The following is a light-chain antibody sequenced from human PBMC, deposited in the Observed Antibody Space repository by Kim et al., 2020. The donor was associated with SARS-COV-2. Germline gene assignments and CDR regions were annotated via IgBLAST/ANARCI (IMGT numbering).Light chain of an antibody. CDR3: QTWGTGIPV. CDR2: LNGDGSH. CDR1: SGHSSYA. J-gene: IGLJ3*02. V-gene: IGLV4-69*01. Sequence: ASVKLTCTLSSGHSSYAIAWHQQQPEKGPRYLMKLNGDGSHSKGDGIPDRFSGSSSGAERYLTISSLQYEDEADYYCQTWGTGIPVFGGGTQLTVL.